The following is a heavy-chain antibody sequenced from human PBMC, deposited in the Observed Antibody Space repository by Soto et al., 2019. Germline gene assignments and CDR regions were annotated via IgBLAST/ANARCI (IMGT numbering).Heavy chain of an antibody. J-gene: IGHJ5*02. V-gene: IGHV3-23*01. D-gene: IGHD6-19*01. Sequence: EVQLLESGGGLVQPGGSLRLSCAASGFTFSSYAMSWVRQAPGKGLEWVSAISGSGGSTYYADSVKGRFTISRDNSKNTLYLQMNSLRAEDTAVYYCAKVGGSSGWLGDGWFDPWGQGTLVTVSS. CDR2: ISGSGGST. CDR1: GFTFSSYA. CDR3: AKVGGSSGWLGDGWFDP.